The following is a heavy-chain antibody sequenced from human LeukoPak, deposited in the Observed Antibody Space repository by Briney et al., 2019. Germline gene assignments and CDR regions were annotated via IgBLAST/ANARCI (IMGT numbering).Heavy chain of an antibody. CDR2: ISSSSSYI. D-gene: IGHD6-13*01. CDR3: ARYSSSLDAFDI. CDR1: GFTFSSYS. Sequence: GGSLRLSCAASGFTFSSYSMNWVRQAPGKGLEWVSSISSSSSYIYYADSVKGRFTISRDNAKNSLCLQMNSLRAEDTAVYYCARYSSSLDAFDIWGQGTMVTVSS. V-gene: IGHV3-21*01. J-gene: IGHJ3*02.